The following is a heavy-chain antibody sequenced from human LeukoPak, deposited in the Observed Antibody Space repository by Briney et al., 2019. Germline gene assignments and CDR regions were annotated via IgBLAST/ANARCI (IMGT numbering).Heavy chain of an antibody. J-gene: IGHJ4*02. V-gene: IGHV1-2*02. D-gene: IGHD5-18*01. CDR2: INPNSGGT. Sequence: ASVKVSCKASGYTFTGYYMHWVRQAPGQGLEWMGWINPNSGGTNYAQKFQGRVTMTRDTSISTDYMELSRLRSDDTAIYYCARAYTSMVTSYHFDYWGQGTLVTVSS. CDR1: GYTFTGYY. CDR3: ARAYTSMVTSYHFDY.